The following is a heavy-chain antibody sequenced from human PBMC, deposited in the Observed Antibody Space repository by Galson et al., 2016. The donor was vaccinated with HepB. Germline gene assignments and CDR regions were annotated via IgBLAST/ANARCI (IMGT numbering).Heavy chain of an antibody. CDR3: FGAQSSP. J-gene: IGHJ5*02. Sequence: SLRLSCAASGFTFSSYWMNSVRQAPGKGLEWVANIKPDGSGKYYADSVKGRFTISRDNAKNPFYLQMNSLRAEDTAVYYGFGAQSSPWGQGTLVTVSS. CDR1: GFTFSSYW. V-gene: IGHV3-7*02. D-gene: IGHD4/OR15-4a*01. CDR2: IKPDGSGK.